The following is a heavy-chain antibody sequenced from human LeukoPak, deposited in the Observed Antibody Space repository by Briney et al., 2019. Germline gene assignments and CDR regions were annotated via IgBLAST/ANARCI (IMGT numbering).Heavy chain of an antibody. CDR3: ARAGEYSSGWEGRSYFDY. CDR2: ISSSSSYI. V-gene: IGHV3-21*01. Sequence: PGGSLRLSCAASGFTFSSYSMNWVRQAPGKGLEWVSSISSSSSYIYYADSVKGRFTISRDNAKNSLYLQMNSLRAEDTAVYYCARAGEYSSGWEGRSYFDYWGQGTLVTVSS. D-gene: IGHD6-19*01. CDR1: GFTFSSYS. J-gene: IGHJ4*02.